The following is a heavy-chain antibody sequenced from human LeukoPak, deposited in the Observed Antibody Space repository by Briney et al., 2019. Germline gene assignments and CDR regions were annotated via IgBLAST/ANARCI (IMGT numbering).Heavy chain of an antibody. CDR2: ISGRGDST. CDR3: AKDQWSGHGAYTWGTFVY. Sequence: PGGSLRLSCAASGFTFSSHAMSWVRQAPGKGLEWVSGISGRGDSTLYADSVKGWFTISRDNSRNTLYLQMNSLRAEDTAVYYCAKDQWSGHGAYTWGTFVYWGPETLVTVFS. J-gene: IGHJ4*01. CDR1: GFTFSSHA. V-gene: IGHV3-23*01. D-gene: IGHD3-16*01.